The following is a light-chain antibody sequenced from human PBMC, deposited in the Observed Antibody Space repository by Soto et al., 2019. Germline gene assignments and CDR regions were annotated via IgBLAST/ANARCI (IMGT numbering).Light chain of an antibody. J-gene: IGKJ4*01. CDR3: LQYDNRPPRT. CDR1: QDISNY. Sequence: DIQMTQSPSSLSASVGDRVTITCQASQDISNYLNWYQQKPGKAPKLLIYDASNLETGVPSRFSGSGSRTDFTFTISSLQPEDIATYYCLQYDNRPPRTFGGGTKVEIK. CDR2: DAS. V-gene: IGKV1-33*01.